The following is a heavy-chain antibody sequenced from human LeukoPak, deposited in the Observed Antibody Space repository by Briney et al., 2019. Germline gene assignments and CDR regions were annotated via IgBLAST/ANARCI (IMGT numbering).Heavy chain of an antibody. CDR1: GGSFSGYY. CDR2: INHSGST. J-gene: IGHJ6*03. V-gene: IGHV4-34*01. Sequence: SETLSLTCAVYGGSFSGYYWSWIRQPPGKGLEWIGEINHSGSTNYNPSLKSRVTISVDTSKNQFSLKLSSVTAADTAVYYCARLSYYYYYMDVWGRGTTVTVSS. D-gene: IGHD3-10*01. CDR3: ARLSYYYYYMDV.